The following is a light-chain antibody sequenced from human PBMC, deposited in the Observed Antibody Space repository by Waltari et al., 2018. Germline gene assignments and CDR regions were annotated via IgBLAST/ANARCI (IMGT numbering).Light chain of an antibody. J-gene: IGKJ4*01. V-gene: IGKV3-15*01. CDR1: LSVNTD. CDR2: GAS. Sequence: EIVMTQSPVTLSVSPGERATLSCRASLSVNTDLAWYQQKPGQAPRLLIYGASSRATGIPARFSVSGSGTEFTLTISSLQSEDFAVYYCQQYNAWPPSLTFGGGTKVEIK. CDR3: QQYNAWPPSLT.